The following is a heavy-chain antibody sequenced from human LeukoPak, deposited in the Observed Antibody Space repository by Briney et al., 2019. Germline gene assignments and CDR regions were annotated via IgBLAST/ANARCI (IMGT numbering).Heavy chain of an antibody. D-gene: IGHD3-16*02. V-gene: IGHV3-11*01. CDR2: ISTSGRTI. CDR1: GFTFSDYY. CDR3: AKVSRSYDYVWGSYRTNDY. J-gene: IGHJ4*02. Sequence: GGSLRLSCAASGFTFSDYYMSWIRQAPGKGLEWVSYISTSGRTIYYADSVKGRFTISRDNAKNSLYLQMNSLRAEDTAVYYCAKVSRSYDYVWGSYRTNDYWGQGTLVTVSS.